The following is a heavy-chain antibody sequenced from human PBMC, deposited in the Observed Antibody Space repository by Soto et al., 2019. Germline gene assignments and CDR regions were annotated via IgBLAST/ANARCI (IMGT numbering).Heavy chain of an antibody. CDR1: GFTFSSYA. J-gene: IGHJ3*02. Sequence: EAHLVESGGGLVQPGRSRRLSCAASGFTFSSYAFNWVRQAPGKGLEWISYISVGSGSIFYADSVKGRFTISRDDAQKSLYLQMNTLRDEDTAIYFCVRDDKWAFDIWGQGTTVIVSS. D-gene: IGHD1-26*01. V-gene: IGHV3-48*02. CDR2: ISVGSGSI. CDR3: VRDDKWAFDI.